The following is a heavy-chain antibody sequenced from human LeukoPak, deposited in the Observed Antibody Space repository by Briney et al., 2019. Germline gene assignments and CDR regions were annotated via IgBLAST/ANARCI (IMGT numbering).Heavy chain of an antibody. CDR3: ARSIAVASGVFDY. Sequence: QAGGSLRLSCAASGFTVSSNYMSWVRQAPGKGLEWVSVIYSGGSTDYADSVKGRFTISRDNSKNTVYLQMNSLRAEDTAVYYCARSIAVASGVFDYWGQGTLVTVSS. J-gene: IGHJ4*02. CDR1: GFTVSSNY. CDR2: IYSGGST. D-gene: IGHD6-19*01. V-gene: IGHV3-53*01.